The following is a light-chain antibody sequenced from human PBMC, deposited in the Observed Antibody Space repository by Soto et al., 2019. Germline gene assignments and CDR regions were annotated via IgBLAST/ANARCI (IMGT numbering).Light chain of an antibody. CDR2: GAS. V-gene: IGKV3-15*01. J-gene: IGKJ4*01. Sequence: EIVMTQSPATLSVSPGERATLSCRASQSVSNNLAWYQQKPGQAPRLLIYGASTRATGIPARFSGSGSGTDFTLIISSLQSEDFAVYYCQQYYEWVTFGGGTKVEIE. CDR3: QQYYEWVT. CDR1: QSVSNN.